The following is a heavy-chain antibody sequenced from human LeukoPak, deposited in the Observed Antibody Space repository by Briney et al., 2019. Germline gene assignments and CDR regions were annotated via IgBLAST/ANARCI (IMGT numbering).Heavy chain of an antibody. Sequence: PGGSLRLSCAASGFTFSSYEMNWVRQAPGKGLEWVSYISSSGSTIYYADSVKGRFTISRDNAKNSLYLQKNSLRAEDTAVYYCAREGKEANAYWGQGTLVTVSS. CDR2: ISSSGSTI. D-gene: IGHD4/OR15-4a*01. CDR3: AREGKEANAY. V-gene: IGHV3-48*03. J-gene: IGHJ4*02. CDR1: GFTFSSYE.